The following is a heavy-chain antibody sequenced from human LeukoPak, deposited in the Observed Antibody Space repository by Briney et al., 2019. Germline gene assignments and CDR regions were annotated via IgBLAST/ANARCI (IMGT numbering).Heavy chain of an antibody. CDR2: ISGSGGST. D-gene: IGHD2/OR15-2a*01. J-gene: IGHJ5*02. CDR3: VRIPNSANFPNWFDP. CDR1: GFAFSSFA. Sequence: PGGSLRLSCAASGFAFSSFAMTWVRQAPGKGLDWVSAISGSGGSTYYADSVKGRFTISRDNAKNSLYLQMNSLRADDTAVYYCVRIPNSANFPNWFDPWGQGTLVTVSS. V-gene: IGHV3-23*01.